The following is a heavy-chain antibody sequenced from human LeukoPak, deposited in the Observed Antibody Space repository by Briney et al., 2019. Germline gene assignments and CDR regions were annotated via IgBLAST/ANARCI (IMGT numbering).Heavy chain of an antibody. CDR3: ARELVPAARYYYYYYMDV. V-gene: IGHV4-59*12. Sequence: PSDTLSLTCTVSGGSISSYYWSWLRQPPGKGLEWIGYIYYSGSTNYNPSLKSRVTISVDTSKNQFSLKLSSVTAADTAVYYCARELVPAARYYYYYYMDVWGKGTTVTVSS. CDR1: GGSISSYY. J-gene: IGHJ6*03. CDR2: IYYSGST. D-gene: IGHD2-2*01.